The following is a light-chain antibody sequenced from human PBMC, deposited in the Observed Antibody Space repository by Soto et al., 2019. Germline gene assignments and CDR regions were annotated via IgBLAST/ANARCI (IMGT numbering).Light chain of an antibody. CDR2: EVS. V-gene: IGLV2-14*01. J-gene: IGLJ3*02. CDR3: SSYTSSSTPV. Sequence: QSALTQPASVSGSPGQSITISCTGTSSDVGGYNYVSWYQHHPGKAPKLMIYEVSNRPSGVSNRFSGSKSGNTASLTISGLQAEDEADHYCSSYTSSSTPVFGGGTKLTVL. CDR1: SSDVGGYNY.